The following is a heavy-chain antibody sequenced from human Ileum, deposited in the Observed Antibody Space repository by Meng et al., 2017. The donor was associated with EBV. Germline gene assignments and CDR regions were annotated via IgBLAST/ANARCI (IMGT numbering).Heavy chain of an antibody. Sequence: QGQPQESGPGLVKPSGPLSLTCTVSGDSISSDIWWSWVRQPPGKGLEWIGEVYHRGDTNYNPSLKSRVDISVDKSKNQFYLSLFSVTAADTAVYYCGRDQGRELINHWGQGTLVTVSS. D-gene: IGHD1-7*01. CDR3: GRDQGRELINH. CDR1: GDSISSDIW. CDR2: VYHRGDT. J-gene: IGHJ4*02. V-gene: IGHV4-4*02.